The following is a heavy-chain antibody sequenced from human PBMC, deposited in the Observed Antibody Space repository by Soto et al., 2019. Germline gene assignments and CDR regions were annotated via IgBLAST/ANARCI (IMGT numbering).Heavy chain of an antibody. CDR2: IKSRIAGETR. V-gene: IGHV3-15*01. CDR1: GFTFSNAW. D-gene: IGHD3-10*01. CDR3: TADVPTQGVGEFDY. J-gene: IGHJ4*02. Sequence: EVQLVESGGGLVKPGGSLRLSCVGSGFTFSNAWMTWVRQAPGKGLEWVGRIKSRIAGETREYAAPVKDRFTISRDDSKNTVYLQVTGLKTEDTAIYYCTADVPTQGVGEFDYWGQGTLIAVSS.